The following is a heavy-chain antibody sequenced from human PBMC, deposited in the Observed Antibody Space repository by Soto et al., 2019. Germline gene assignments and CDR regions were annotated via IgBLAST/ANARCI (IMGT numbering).Heavy chain of an antibody. Sequence: QVQLVESGGGVVQPGRSLRLSCAASGFPFTTYGMHWVREGPGKGLEWVAVISYDGSNRYYADSVKGRFTISRDNSKNAVYLQMSDLRPEDTALYYCVGGQYYFDYRGQGTLVTVAS. CDR1: GFPFTTYG. D-gene: IGHD3-10*01. CDR3: VGGQYYFDY. V-gene: IGHV3-30*03. CDR2: ISYDGSNR. J-gene: IGHJ4*02.